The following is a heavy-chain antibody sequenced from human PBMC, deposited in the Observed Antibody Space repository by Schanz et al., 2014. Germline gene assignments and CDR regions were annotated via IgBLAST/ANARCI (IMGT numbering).Heavy chain of an antibody. Sequence: QVLLVQSGAEVKQPGASVKVSCKASGYTFTAYFINWVRQAPGQGLEWMGRINPNTGGTNFAQKFQGRVTMTRDTSITTAYMDLSGLTSDDTAVYYCAREKGHGYSGLSWGQGTLLAVSS. CDR1: GYTFTAYF. V-gene: IGHV1-2*06. J-gene: IGHJ5*02. CDR3: AREKGHGYSGLS. D-gene: IGHD5-12*01. CDR2: INPNTGGT.